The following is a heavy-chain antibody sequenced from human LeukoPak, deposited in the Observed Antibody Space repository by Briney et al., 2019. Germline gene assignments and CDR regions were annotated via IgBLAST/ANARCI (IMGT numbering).Heavy chain of an antibody. J-gene: IGHJ4*02. Sequence: GGSLRLSCAAAGFTFDDYVMHWVRQAPGKGLEWVATISWNSGNIDYADSVKGRFTISRDNAKNSLYLQMNSLRAEDTALYYCAKDSGYDFFDYWGQGTLVTVYS. V-gene: IGHV3-9*01. D-gene: IGHD5-12*01. CDR1: GFTFDDYV. CDR3: AKDSGYDFFDY. CDR2: ISWNSGNI.